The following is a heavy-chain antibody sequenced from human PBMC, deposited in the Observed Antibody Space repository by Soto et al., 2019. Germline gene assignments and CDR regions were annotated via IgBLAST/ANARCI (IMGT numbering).Heavy chain of an antibody. J-gene: IGHJ3*01. Sequence: QITLKESGPTLVKPTQTLTLTCTYSGFSLSTTGVGVGWIRQPPGKPLEWLAIVFWEDDKRYSLSLKNRLAIAQDTSKNQVVFTMTNMDPADTATYYCARSLVSWVNVFDFWGRGTLVTVSS. CDR2: VFWEDDK. CDR1: GFSLSTTGVG. V-gene: IGHV2-5*02. D-gene: IGHD2-8*01. CDR3: ARSLVSWVNVFDF.